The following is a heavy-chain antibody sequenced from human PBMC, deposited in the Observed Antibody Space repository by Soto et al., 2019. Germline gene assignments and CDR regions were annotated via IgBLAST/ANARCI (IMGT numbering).Heavy chain of an antibody. CDR3: ARKDKSGYFNGFDP. V-gene: IGHV5-51*01. D-gene: IGHD3-22*01. CDR2: IFPSDSDT. J-gene: IGHJ5*02. Sequence: GESLKIYCRTSGYRFTSYWIAWVRQMPAKGLEWMGIIFPSDSDTRYSPSFQGQVTISADRSTSTAFLQWASLKASDTAVYFCARKDKSGYFNGFDPWGQGTLVTVSS. CDR1: GYRFTSYW.